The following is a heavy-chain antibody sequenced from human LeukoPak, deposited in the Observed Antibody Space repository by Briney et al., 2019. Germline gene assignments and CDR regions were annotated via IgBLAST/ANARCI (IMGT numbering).Heavy chain of an antibody. V-gene: IGHV1-8*01. J-gene: IGHJ4*02. CDR1: GYTFTSYD. D-gene: IGHD6-19*01. Sequence: VSVKVSCKASGYTFTSYDINWVRQATGQGLEWMGWMNPNSGNTGYAQKFQGRVTMTRTTSISTAYMELSSLRSEDTAVYYCARGSSIAVAGDYWGQGTLVTVSS. CDR3: ARGSSIAVAGDY. CDR2: MNPNSGNT.